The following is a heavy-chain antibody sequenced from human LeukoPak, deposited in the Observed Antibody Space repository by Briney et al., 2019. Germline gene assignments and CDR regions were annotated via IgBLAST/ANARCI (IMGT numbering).Heavy chain of an antibody. J-gene: IGHJ4*02. V-gene: IGHV1-46*01. CDR3: AREGGSSYPIDY. D-gene: IGHD1-26*01. CDR1: GYTFTSYY. CDR2: INPSGGST. Sequence: ASVTVSCKASGYTFTSYYMHWVRQAPGQGLEWMGIINPSGGSTSCAQKFQGRVTMTRDTSTSTVYMELSSLRSEDTAVYYCAREGGSSYPIDYWGQGTLVTVSS.